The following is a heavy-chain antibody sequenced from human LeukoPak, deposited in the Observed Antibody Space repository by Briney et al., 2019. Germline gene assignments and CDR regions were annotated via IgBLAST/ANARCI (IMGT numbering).Heavy chain of an antibody. CDR1: GGTFSSYA. D-gene: IGHD5-24*01. V-gene: IGHV1-69*04. CDR2: IIPILGIA. Sequence: SVKVSCKASGGTFSSYAISWVRQAPGQGLEWMGRIIPILGIANYAQKFQGRVTITADKSTSAAYMELSSLRSEDTAVYYCARAERFDPWGQGTLVTVSS. CDR3: ARAERFDP. J-gene: IGHJ5*02.